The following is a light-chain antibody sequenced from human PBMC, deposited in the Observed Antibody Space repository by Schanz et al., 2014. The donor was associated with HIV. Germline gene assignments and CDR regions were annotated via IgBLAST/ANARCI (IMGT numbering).Light chain of an antibody. V-gene: IGLV2-14*03. CDR3: SSYTSSSYCV. CDR2: DVS. J-gene: IGLJ1*01. CDR1: NNDIGSYTY. Sequence: QSALTQPASVSGSPGQSITVSCTGTNNDIGSYTYVSWYQQHPGKAPKLMIFDVSNRPSGVSIRFSGSKSGNTASLTISGLQAEDEADYYCSSYTSSSYCVFGTGTKLTVL.